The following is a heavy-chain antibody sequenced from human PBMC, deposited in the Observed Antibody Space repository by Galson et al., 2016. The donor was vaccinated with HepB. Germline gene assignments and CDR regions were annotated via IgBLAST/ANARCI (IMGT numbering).Heavy chain of an antibody. CDR2: ISGSGDDT. CDR1: GFTFSSYA. D-gene: IGHD3-22*01. CDR3: AKMAKGGYSNS. Sequence: LRLSCAASGFTFSSYAMSWVRQAPGKGLEWVSTISGSGDDTYYADSVKGRFTISSDNSRSTLFLQMNSLRVDDTAIYFCAKMAKGGYSNSWGQGARVTVSS. V-gene: IGHV3-23*01. J-gene: IGHJ4*02.